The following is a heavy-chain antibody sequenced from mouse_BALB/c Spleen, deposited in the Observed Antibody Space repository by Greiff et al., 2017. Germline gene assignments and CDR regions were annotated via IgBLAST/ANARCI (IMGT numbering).Heavy chain of an antibody. Sequence: EVKLVESGGGLVQPGGSLKLSCAASGFTFSSYTMSWVRQTPEKRLEWVAYISNGGGSTYYPDTVKGRFTISRDNAKNTLYLQMSSLKSEDTDMYYCDRVYYYDSGNYAMDYWGQGTSVTVSS. D-gene: IGHD1-1*01. V-gene: IGHV5-12-2*01. CDR3: DRVYYYDSGNYAMDY. CDR2: ISNGGGST. J-gene: IGHJ4*01. CDR1: GFTFSSYT.